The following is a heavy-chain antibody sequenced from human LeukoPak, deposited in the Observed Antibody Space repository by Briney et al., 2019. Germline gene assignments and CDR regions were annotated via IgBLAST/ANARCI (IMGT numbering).Heavy chain of an antibody. CDR2: IIPILGIA. CDR3: ARARKTTVTTYDY. D-gene: IGHD4-17*01. CDR1: GYTFTSYG. V-gene: IGHV1-69*04. J-gene: IGHJ4*02. Sequence: ASVKVSCKASGYTFTSYGISWVRQAPGQGLEWMGRIIPILGIANYAQKFQGKVTITADKSTSTAYMELSSLRSEDTAVYYCARARKTTVTTYDYWGQGTLVTVSS.